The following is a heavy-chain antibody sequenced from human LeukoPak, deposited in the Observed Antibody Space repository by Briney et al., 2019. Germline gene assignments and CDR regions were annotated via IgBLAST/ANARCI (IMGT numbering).Heavy chain of an antibody. CDR3: AKHLRSSPSSGLYFDY. CDR1: GFSLTAYG. V-gene: IGHV3-23*01. D-gene: IGHD3/OR15-3a*01. CDR2: IGGLDHST. Sequence: GGSLRLSCAASGFSLTAYGMSWVRQSPGKGLEWVSGIGGLDHSTYYADSLKGRFTISKDTSKNTLYLQMNSLRAEDTAVYYCAKHLRSSPSSGLYFDYWGQGTLVTVSS. J-gene: IGHJ4*02.